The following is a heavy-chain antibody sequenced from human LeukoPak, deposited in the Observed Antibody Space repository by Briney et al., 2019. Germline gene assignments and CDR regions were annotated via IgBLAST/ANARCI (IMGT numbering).Heavy chain of an antibody. CDR2: IKQDGSEK. Sequence: GGSLRLSCAASGFTFSNYWMSWVRQAPGKGLGWVANIKQDGSEKHYVDSGKGRFTISRDNAKNSLSLQMNSLRAEDTAVYYCARITFYYGSSGYLGWFDPWGQGTLVTVSS. CDR3: ARITFYYGSSGYLGWFDP. D-gene: IGHD3-22*01. J-gene: IGHJ5*02. CDR1: GFTFSNYW. V-gene: IGHV3-7*01.